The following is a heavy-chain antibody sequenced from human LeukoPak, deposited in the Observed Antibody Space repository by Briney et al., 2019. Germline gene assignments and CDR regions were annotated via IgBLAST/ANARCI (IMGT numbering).Heavy chain of an antibody. J-gene: IGHJ4*02. Sequence: ASVKVSCKASGYTFTSYDINWVRQATGQGLEWMGWMNPNSGNTGYAQKFQGRVTITRHTSISTAYMELSSLRSEDTAVYYCARGSEPHYYDSSTLDFWGQGTLVTVSS. D-gene: IGHD3-22*01. CDR3: ARGSEPHYYDSSTLDF. CDR1: GYTFTSYD. CDR2: MNPNSGNT. V-gene: IGHV1-8*01.